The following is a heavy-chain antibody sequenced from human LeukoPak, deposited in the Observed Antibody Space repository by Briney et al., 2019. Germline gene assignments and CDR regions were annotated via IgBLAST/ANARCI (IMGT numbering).Heavy chain of an antibody. CDR2: MNQDGTEK. J-gene: IGHJ5*02. Sequence: GGSLRLSCAASGFTFSSYSMNWVRQAPGERLEWVASMNQDGTEKYYVDSVKGRFTISRDNAKNSLYLQMDSLRAEDTAVYYCARDQGNGCFDPWGQGSLVTVSS. CDR1: GFTFSSYS. D-gene: IGHD1-1*01. CDR3: ARDQGNGCFDP. V-gene: IGHV3-7*01.